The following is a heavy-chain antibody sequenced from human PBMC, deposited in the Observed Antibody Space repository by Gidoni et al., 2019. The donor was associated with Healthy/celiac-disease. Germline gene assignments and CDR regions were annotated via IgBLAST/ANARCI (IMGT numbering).Heavy chain of an antibody. Sequence: QLQLQESGPGLVKPSETLSLTCTVSGGSSSSSSYYWGWIRQPPGKGLEWIGRIYYSGSTYYNPSLKSRVTISVDTSKNQFALKLSSVTAADTAVYYCARLRGGLDSSSSWVNWFDPWGQGTLVTVSS. D-gene: IGHD6-6*01. CDR2: IYYSGST. J-gene: IGHJ5*02. V-gene: IGHV4-39*01. CDR1: GGSSSSSSYY. CDR3: ARLRGGLDSSSSWVNWFDP.